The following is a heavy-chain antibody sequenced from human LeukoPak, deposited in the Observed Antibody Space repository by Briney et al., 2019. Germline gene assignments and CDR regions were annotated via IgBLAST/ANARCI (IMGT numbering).Heavy chain of an antibody. Sequence: PSQTLSLTCTVSGGSISSGDYYWSWIRQPPGKGLEWIGYIYYSGSTYYNPSLKNRVTISVDTSKNQFSLKLSSVTAADTAVYYCARSERYYDFWSGYSSFDYWGQGTLVTVSS. D-gene: IGHD3-3*01. V-gene: IGHV4-30-4*08. J-gene: IGHJ4*02. CDR3: ARSERYYDFWSGYSSFDY. CDR1: GGSISSGDYY. CDR2: IYYSGST.